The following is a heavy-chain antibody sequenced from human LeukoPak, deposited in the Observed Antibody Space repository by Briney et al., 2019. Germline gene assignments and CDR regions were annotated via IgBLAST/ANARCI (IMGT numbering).Heavy chain of an antibody. CDR3: ARGSLVVVAGLFDY. CDR2: INQDESEK. J-gene: IGHJ4*02. V-gene: IGHV3-7*01. CDR1: GFTFSRYW. Sequence: GGSLRLSCAGAGFTFSRYWMTWVRQAPGKGLEWVANINQDESEKYYVDSVEGRFTISRDNAKKSVYLQMNSLRAEDTAVYYCARGSLVVVAGLFDYWGQGTLVTVSS. D-gene: IGHD2-15*01.